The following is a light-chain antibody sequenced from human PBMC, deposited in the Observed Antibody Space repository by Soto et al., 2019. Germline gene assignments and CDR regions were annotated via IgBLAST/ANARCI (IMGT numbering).Light chain of an antibody. CDR2: EAA. J-gene: IGKJ2*01. Sequence: EIVLTQSPATLSLSPGERATLSFRASQSVSSYLAWYQQKPGQAPRLLIYEAANRATGIPARFSGSGSGTDFTLTIRSLQSEDSAVYYCQQRSYWPPYTFGQGTTVDIK. V-gene: IGKV3-11*01. CDR1: QSVSSY. CDR3: QQRSYWPPYT.